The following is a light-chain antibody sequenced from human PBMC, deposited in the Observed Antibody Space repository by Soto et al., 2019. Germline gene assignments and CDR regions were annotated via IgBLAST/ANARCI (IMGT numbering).Light chain of an antibody. V-gene: IGKV1-27*01. Sequence: DIQMTQSPSSLSASAGDRVTITCRASQDISNSLAWYQQKPGKVPRRLIYRASTLESGVPSRFSGSGSGTDFTLTINSLQREDVATYYCQAYYTAPWTFGPGTKVEI. CDR3: QAYYTAPWT. CDR2: RAS. CDR1: QDISNS. J-gene: IGKJ1*01.